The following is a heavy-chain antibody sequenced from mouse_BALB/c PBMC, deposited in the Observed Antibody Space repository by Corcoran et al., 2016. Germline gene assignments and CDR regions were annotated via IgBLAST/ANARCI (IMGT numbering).Heavy chain of an antibody. J-gene: IGHJ4*01. Sequence: LVKTGASVKISCKASGYSFTGYYRHWVKQSHGKSLEWIGYISCYNGATSYNQKFKGKATFTVDTSSSTAYMQFNSLTSEDSAVYYCARYYYGSSGYYAMDYWGQGTSVTVSS. V-gene: IGHV1S34*01. D-gene: IGHD1-1*01. CDR3: ARYYYGSSGYYAMDY. CDR1: GYSFTGYY. CDR2: ISCYNGAT.